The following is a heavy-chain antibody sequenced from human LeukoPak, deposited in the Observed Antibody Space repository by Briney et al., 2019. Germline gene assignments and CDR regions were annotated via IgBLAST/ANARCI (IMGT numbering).Heavy chain of an antibody. Sequence: PSETLSLTCAVYGGSFIGFHWNWIRQPPGKGLQWIGDINHSGSTNNNPSLKSRVTMSVDTSKNQFSLNLTSVTAADTAMYYCARRRYAYGDYVYWGQGTLVTVSS. CDR2: INHSGST. D-gene: IGHD4-17*01. V-gene: IGHV4-34*01. CDR3: ARRRYAYGDYVY. CDR1: GGSFIGFH. J-gene: IGHJ4*02.